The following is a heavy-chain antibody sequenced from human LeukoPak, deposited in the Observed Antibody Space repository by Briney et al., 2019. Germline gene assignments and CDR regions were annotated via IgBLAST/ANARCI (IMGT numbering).Heavy chain of an antibody. V-gene: IGHV1-69*04. D-gene: IGHD3-22*01. Sequence: SVKVSCKASGGTFSSYAISWVRQAPGQGLEWMGRIIPILGIANYAQKFQGRVTITADKSTSTAYMELSSLRSEDTAVYYCARGNYYDSSGYYSSEYYFDYWGQGTLVTVSS. CDR3: ARGNYYDSSGYYSSEYYFDY. CDR2: IIPILGIA. J-gene: IGHJ4*02. CDR1: GGTFSSYA.